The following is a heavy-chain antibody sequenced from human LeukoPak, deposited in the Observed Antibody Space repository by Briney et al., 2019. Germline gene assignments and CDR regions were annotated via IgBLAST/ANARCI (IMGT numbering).Heavy chain of an antibody. J-gene: IGHJ4*02. D-gene: IGHD3-3*02. CDR1: GFSLSTSGMS. Sequence: SGPTLVNPTQTLTLTCTLPGFSLSTSGMSVAWIRQPPGKALEWLAIIDWDDDKYYSTSLETRLTVSKDTSKNVVVLTMTNMGPADTGTYYCARKLDHFDYWGQGALVTVSS. V-gene: IGHV2-70*01. CDR2: IDWDDDK. CDR3: ARKLDHFDY.